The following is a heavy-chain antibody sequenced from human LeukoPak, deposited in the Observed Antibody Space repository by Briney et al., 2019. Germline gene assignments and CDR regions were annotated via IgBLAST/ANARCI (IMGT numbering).Heavy chain of an antibody. J-gene: IGHJ3*02. V-gene: IGHV3-7*03. CDR3: ARIYCSGGSCYSVFDAFDI. CDR1: GFTFSDYA. CDR2: IKQDGSEK. Sequence: GGSLRLSCAASGFTFSDYAMSWVRQAPGKGLEWVANIKQDGSEKYYVDSVKGRFTISRDNAKNSLYLQMNSLRAEDTAVYYCARIYCSGGSCYSVFDAFDIWGQGTMVTVSS. D-gene: IGHD2-15*01.